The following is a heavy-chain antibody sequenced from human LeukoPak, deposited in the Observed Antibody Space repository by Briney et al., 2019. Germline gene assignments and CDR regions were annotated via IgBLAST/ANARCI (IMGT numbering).Heavy chain of an antibody. J-gene: IGHJ4*02. CDR1: GFIFRDYY. Sequence: GGSLRLSCTASGFIFRDYYMSWIRQAPGKGLEWVSSINSASNFIYYADSVKGRFTISRDNAKNSLYLQMSSLKVEDTAVYYCARDSPYYFDSSGDYVSDYWGQGALVTVSS. V-gene: IGHV3-11*06. CDR3: ARDSPYYFDSSGDYVSDY. CDR2: INSASNFI. D-gene: IGHD3-22*01.